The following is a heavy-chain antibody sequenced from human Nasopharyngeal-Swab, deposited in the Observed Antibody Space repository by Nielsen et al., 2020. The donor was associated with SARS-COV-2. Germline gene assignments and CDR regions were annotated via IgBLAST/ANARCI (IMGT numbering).Heavy chain of an antibody. J-gene: IGHJ2*01. CDR2: IIPIFGTA. V-gene: IGHV1-69*13. D-gene: IGHD3-10*01. CDR1: GGTFSSYA. CDR3: ARITMVRGVIIYWYFDL. Sequence: SVKLSCKASGGTFSSYAISWVRQAPGQGLEWMGGIIPIFGTANYAQKFQGRVTITADESTSTAYMELSSLRSEDTAVYYCARITMVRGVIIYWYFDLWGRGTLVTVSS.